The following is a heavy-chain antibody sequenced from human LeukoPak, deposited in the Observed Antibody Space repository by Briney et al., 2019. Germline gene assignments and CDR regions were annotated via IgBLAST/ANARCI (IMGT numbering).Heavy chain of an antibody. D-gene: IGHD2-8*01. CDR2: ISGGGYST. J-gene: IGHJ4*02. V-gene: IGHV3-23*01. CDR1: GFTFNNYA. Sequence: PGGSLRLSCAASGFTFNNYAMSWVRQAPGKGLEWVSAISGGGYSTYYADSVKGRFTISRDNSKNTLYLQMNSLRAEDTAVYYCAKDYLYCTNGVCLLYYFDYWGQGTLVTVSS. CDR3: AKDYLYCTNGVCLLYYFDY.